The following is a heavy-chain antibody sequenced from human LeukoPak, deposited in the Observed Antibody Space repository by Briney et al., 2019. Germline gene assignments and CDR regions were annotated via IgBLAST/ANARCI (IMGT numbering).Heavy chain of an antibody. J-gene: IGHJ4*02. D-gene: IGHD2-2*01. CDR1: GFTVSSNS. Sequence: PGGSLRLSCTVSGFTVSSNSMSWVRQAPGKGLEWVSFIYSDNTHYADSMKGRFTISRDNAENSLYLQMNSLRAEDTAVYYCARETYCTSTRCPIGDHFDYWGQGTLVTVSS. V-gene: IGHV3-53*01. CDR3: ARETYCTSTRCPIGDHFDY. CDR2: IYSDNT.